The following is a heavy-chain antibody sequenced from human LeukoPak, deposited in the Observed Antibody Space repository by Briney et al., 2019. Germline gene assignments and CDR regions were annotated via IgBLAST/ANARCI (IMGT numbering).Heavy chain of an antibody. J-gene: IGHJ6*02. CDR1: GFTFSSYA. D-gene: IGHD3-3*01. Sequence: PGGSLRLSCAASGFTFSSYAMSWVRQAPGKGLEWVPAISGSGGSTYYADSVKGRFTISRDNSKNTLYLQMNSLRAEDTAVYYCAKVFTLSRSQYYYYGMDVWGQGTTVTVSS. CDR3: AKVFTLSRSQYYYYGMDV. CDR2: ISGSGGST. V-gene: IGHV3-23*01.